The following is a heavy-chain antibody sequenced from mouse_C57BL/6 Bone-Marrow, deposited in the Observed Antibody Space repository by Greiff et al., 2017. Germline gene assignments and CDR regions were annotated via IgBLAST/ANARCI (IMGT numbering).Heavy chain of an antibody. Sequence: QVQLQQSGAELVRPGASVTLSCKASGYTFTDYEMHWVKQTPVHGLEWIGAIDPETGGTAYNQKVKGKAILTADKSYSTAYMELRILTSEDSVVYYCTRSLYYVYGWGQGTTLTVSS. V-gene: IGHV1-15*01. CDR1: GYTFTDYE. CDR3: TRSLYYVYG. D-gene: IGHD2-2*01. J-gene: IGHJ2*01. CDR2: IDPETGGT.